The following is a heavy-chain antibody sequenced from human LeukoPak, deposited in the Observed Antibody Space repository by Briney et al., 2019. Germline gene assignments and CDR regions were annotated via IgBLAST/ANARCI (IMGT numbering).Heavy chain of an antibody. CDR2: IYTSGST. J-gene: IGHJ5*02. D-gene: IGHD1-1*01. Sequence: SETLSLTCTVSGGSIRSYYWSWIRQPAGKGLEWIGRIYTSGSTNYNPSLKSRVTMSVDTSKNQFSLKLSSVTAADTAVYYCAREKRMGNVRNNNWFDPWGQGTLVTVSS. V-gene: IGHV4-4*07. CDR3: AREKRMGNVRNNNWFDP. CDR1: GGSIRSYY.